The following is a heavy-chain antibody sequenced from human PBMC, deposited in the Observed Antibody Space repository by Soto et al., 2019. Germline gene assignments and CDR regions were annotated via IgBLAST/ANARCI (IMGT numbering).Heavy chain of an antibody. Sequence: ASVKVSCKASGYTFTSYAMNWVRQAPGQGLEWMGWINTIIGTANYAQKFQGRVTITADASTSTAYMELSSLRSEDTAVYYCARSFDWLLSPLVSHHYYYGMDVWGQGTTVTVSS. CDR3: ARSFDWLLSPLVSHHYYYGMDV. CDR1: GYTFTSYA. J-gene: IGHJ6*02. D-gene: IGHD3-9*01. V-gene: IGHV1-69*13. CDR2: INTIIGTA.